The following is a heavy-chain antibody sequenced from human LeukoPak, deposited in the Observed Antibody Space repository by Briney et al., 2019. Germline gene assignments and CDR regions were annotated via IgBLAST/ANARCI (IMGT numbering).Heavy chain of an antibody. CDR2: IYHSGST. Sequence: PSETLSLTCAVSGVSISSSNWWSWVRQPPGKGLGWIGEIYHSGSTNYNPSLKSRVTISVDKSKNQFSLKLSSVTAADTAVYYCARVLIGPGYYNRYFDYWGQGTLVTVSS. CDR3: ARVLIGPGYYNRYFDY. CDR1: GVSISSSNW. J-gene: IGHJ4*02. V-gene: IGHV4-4*02. D-gene: IGHD3-9*01.